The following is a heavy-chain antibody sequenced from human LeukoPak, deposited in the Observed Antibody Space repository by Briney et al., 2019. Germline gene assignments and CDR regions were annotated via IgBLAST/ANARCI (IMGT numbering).Heavy chain of an antibody. V-gene: IGHV4-34*01. CDR1: GGSFSGYY. Sequence: SETLSLTCAVYGGSFSGYYWSWIRRPPGKGLEWIGEINHSGSTNYNPSLKSRVTISVDTSKNQFSLKLSSVTAADTAVYYCARGGRPEVAFDIWGQGTMVTVSS. CDR3: ARGGRPEVAFDI. D-gene: IGHD6-25*01. J-gene: IGHJ3*02. CDR2: INHSGST.